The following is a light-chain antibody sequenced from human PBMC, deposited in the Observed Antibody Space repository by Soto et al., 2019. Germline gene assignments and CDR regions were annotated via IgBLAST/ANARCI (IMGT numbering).Light chain of an antibody. V-gene: IGKV1-39*01. Sequence: DIQMTQSPPSLSASVGDRVTITCRASQSSSWSLNWYQQKPGKAPNLLIYDASSLQSGVPSRLSGSGSGTDFTLTISGLQPEDFATYYCQQSNNFGQGTRVEVK. CDR2: DAS. CDR3: QQSNN. J-gene: IGKJ1*01. CDR1: QSSSWS.